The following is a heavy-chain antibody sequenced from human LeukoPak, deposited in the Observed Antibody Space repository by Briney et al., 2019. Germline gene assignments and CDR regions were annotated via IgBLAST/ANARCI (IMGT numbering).Heavy chain of an antibody. J-gene: IGHJ2*01. CDR2: IIPIFGTA. D-gene: IGHD2-2*01. CDR3: ASQRTDCSSTSCSHWYFDL. Sequence: ASVKVSCKASGGTFSSYAISWVRQAPGQGLEWMGGIIPIFGTANYAQKFQGRVTITTDESTSTAYMELSSLRSEDTAVYYCASQRTDCSSTSCSHWYFDLWGRGTLVTVPS. CDR1: GGTFSSYA. V-gene: IGHV1-69*05.